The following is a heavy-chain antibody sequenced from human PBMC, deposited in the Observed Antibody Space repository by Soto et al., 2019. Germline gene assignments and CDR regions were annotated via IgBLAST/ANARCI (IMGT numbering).Heavy chain of an antibody. V-gene: IGHV1-18*01. CDR3: ARGRERDYYDSIGWFDP. Sequence: QVQLVQSGAEVKKPGASVKVSCKASGYTFTSYGISWVRQAPGQGLEWMGWISAYNGNTNYAQKRQGRVTMTTDTATSTAYMELRSLRSDDTAVYYCARGRERDYYDSIGWFDPWGQGTLVTVSS. D-gene: IGHD3-22*01. J-gene: IGHJ5*02. CDR2: ISAYNGNT. CDR1: GYTFTSYG.